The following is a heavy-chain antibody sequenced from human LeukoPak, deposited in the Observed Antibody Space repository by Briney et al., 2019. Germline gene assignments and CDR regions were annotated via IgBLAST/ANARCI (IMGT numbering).Heavy chain of an antibody. J-gene: IGHJ4*02. V-gene: IGHV3-30-3*01. Sequence: PGGSLRLSCAASGFTFSSYAMHWVRQAPGKGLEWVAVISYDESNKYYADSVKGRFTISRDNAKNSLYLQMNSLRAEDTAVYYCARASDLEWLLYSYWGQGTLVTVSS. CDR1: GFTFSSYA. D-gene: IGHD3-3*01. CDR2: ISYDESNK. CDR3: ARASDLEWLLYSY.